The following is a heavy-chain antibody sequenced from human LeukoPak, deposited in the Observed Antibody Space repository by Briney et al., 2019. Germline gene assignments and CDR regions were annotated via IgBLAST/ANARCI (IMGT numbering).Heavy chain of an antibody. CDR3: ARGRGRWGVTTDWYFDL. D-gene: IGHD4-11*01. CDR1: GGSISSYY. J-gene: IGHJ2*01. V-gene: IGHV4-59*01. CDR2: IYYSGST. Sequence: SETLSLTCTVSGGSISSYYWSWIRQPPGKGLEWIGYIYYSGSTNYNPSLKSRVTISVDTSKNQFSLKLSSVTAADTAVYYCARGRGRWGVTTDWYFDLWGRGTLVTVSS.